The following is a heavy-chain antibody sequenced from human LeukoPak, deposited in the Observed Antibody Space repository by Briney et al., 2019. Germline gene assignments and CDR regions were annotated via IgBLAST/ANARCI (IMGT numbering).Heavy chain of an antibody. CDR3: AEWAETYYDFWSGYDAGAHFDY. D-gene: IGHD3-3*01. J-gene: IGHJ4*02. Sequence: GGSLRLSCAASGFTFSSYAMRWVRQAPGKGLEWVSAISCSGGSTHYADSVKGRFTISRDNSKNTLYLQMNSLRAEDTAVYYCAEWAETYYDFWSGYDAGAHFDYWGQGTLVTVSS. V-gene: IGHV3-23*01. CDR1: GFTFSSYA. CDR2: ISCSGGST.